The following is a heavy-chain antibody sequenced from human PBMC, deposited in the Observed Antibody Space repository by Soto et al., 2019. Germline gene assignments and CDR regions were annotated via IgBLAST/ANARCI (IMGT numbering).Heavy chain of an antibody. CDR2: IIPIFGTA. CDR1: GGTFSSYA. J-gene: IGHJ4*02. V-gene: IGHV1-69*01. CDR3: AGGGGAGIVVVGSFDY. Sequence: QVQLVQSGAEVKKPGSSVKVSCKASGGTFSSYAISWVRQAPGQGLEWMGGIIPIFGTANYAQKFQGRVTITADESTSIGYMELSSLRSEDTAVYYCAGGGGAGIVVVGSFDYWGQGTLVTVSS. D-gene: IGHD2-15*01.